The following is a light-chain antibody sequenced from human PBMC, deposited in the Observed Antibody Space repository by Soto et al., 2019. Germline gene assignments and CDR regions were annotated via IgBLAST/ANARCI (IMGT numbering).Light chain of an antibody. J-gene: IGLJ1*01. CDR3: QSYDSSLYGYV. Sequence: QSVLTQPPSVSGAPGQRVTISCAGSSSSIGAGYDVHWCQQLPGAAPKLLSYANSNRPSGVPDRCSGSKSGTSASLAITGLQAEDEADYYCQSYDSSLYGYVFGSGTKVTV. V-gene: IGLV1-40*01. CDR1: SSSIGAGYD. CDR2: ANS.